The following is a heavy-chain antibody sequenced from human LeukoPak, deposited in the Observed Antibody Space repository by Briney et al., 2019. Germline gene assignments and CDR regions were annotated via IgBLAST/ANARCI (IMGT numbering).Heavy chain of an antibody. CDR1: GFTFSDYH. D-gene: IGHD3-22*01. Sequence: GGSLRLSCAASGFTFSDYHMSWIRQAPGKGLEWVAYISTSGSTIYYADSVKGRFTISRDNARNSLYLQMNSLRAEDTAVYYCGNEYDSSGYYYGRHFDYWGQGTLVTVSS. V-gene: IGHV3-11*01. CDR3: GNEYDSSGYYYGRHFDY. CDR2: ISTSGSTI. J-gene: IGHJ4*02.